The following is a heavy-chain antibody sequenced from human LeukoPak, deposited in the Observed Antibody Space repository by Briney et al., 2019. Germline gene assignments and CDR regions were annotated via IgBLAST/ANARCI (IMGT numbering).Heavy chain of an antibody. CDR3: VRDGDDFNFDY. V-gene: IGHV3-74*01. CDR1: GFTFRNYW. CDR2: VIRDGSFT. J-gene: IGHJ4*02. Sequence: GGSLRLSCAASGFTFRNYWMHWVRQVPGKGLVWVSRVIRDGSFTNYADSVKGRFTISRDNAKNTLYLQMNSLRAEDTAVYYCVRDGDDFNFDYWGQGSLVTVSS. D-gene: IGHD5-24*01.